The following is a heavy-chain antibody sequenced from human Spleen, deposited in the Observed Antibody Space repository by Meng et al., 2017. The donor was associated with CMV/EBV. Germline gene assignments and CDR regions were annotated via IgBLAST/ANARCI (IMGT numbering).Heavy chain of an antibody. Sequence: ASVKVSCKASGYTFTAHYFHWVRQAPGQGLEWMGWIHPHRGDTNYAQQFQGRVTLTRDTSINTGYMELSRLKSDDTAVYYCARKAYYYYGLDVWGQGTTVTVSS. V-gene: IGHV1-2*02. J-gene: IGHJ6*02. CDR3: ARKAYYYYGLDV. CDR2: IHPHRGDT. CDR1: GYTFTAHY.